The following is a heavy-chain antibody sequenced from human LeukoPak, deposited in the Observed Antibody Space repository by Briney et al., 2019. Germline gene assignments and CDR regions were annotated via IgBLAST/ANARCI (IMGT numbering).Heavy chain of an antibody. J-gene: IGHJ4*02. V-gene: IGHV4-34*01. CDR2: INHSGST. CDR3: ARAGPTVVAHGLYFDY. Sequence: PSETLSLTCAVYGGSFSGYYWSWIRQPPGKGLGWIGEINHSGSTNYNPSLKSRVTISVDTSKNQFSLKLSSVTAADTAVYYCARAGPTVVAHGLYFDYWGQGTLVTVSS. D-gene: IGHD2-15*01. CDR1: GGSFSGYY.